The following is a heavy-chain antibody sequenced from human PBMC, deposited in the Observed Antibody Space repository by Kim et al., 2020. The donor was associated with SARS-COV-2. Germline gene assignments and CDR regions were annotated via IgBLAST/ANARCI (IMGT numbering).Heavy chain of an antibody. D-gene: IGHD3-3*01. Sequence: ASVKVSCKASGYTFTSYGISWVRQAPGQGLEWMGWISAYNGNTNYAQKLQGRVTMTTDTSTSTAYMELRSLRSDDTAVYYCARVFQTYYDFWSGERNWFDPWGQGTLVTVSS. J-gene: IGHJ5*02. V-gene: IGHV1-18*01. CDR2: ISAYNGNT. CDR3: ARVFQTYYDFWSGERNWFDP. CDR1: GYTFTSYG.